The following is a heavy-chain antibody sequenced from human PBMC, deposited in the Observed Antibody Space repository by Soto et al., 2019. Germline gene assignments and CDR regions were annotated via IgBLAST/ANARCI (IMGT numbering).Heavy chain of an antibody. CDR2: IIPLLDIA. Sequence: QVQLVQSGAEVKKPGSSVKVSCKASGVTFTNDIITWVRQAPGQGLEWMGRIIPLLDIANYAQKFQGRVTITADKSTSTAYMELNSLRSEDTAVYYCVRDSPIGSTYSGYDGIDYWGQGTLVTVSS. CDR3: VRDSPIGSTYSGYDGIDY. CDR1: GVTFTNDI. D-gene: IGHD5-12*01. V-gene: IGHV1-69*08. J-gene: IGHJ4*02.